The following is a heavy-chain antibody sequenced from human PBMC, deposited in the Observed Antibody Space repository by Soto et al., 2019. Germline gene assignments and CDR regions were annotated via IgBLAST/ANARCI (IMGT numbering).Heavy chain of an antibody. CDR2: IVVGSGNT. CDR1: GFTFTSSA. V-gene: IGHV1-58*01. Sequence: SVKVSCKASGFTFTSSAVQWVRQARGQRLEWIGWIVVGSGNTNYAQKFQERATITRDMSTSTAYMELSSLRSEDTAVYYCAAFSQLSSGWLGNWFDPWGQGTLVTVSS. J-gene: IGHJ5*02. CDR3: AAFSQLSSGWLGNWFDP. D-gene: IGHD6-19*01.